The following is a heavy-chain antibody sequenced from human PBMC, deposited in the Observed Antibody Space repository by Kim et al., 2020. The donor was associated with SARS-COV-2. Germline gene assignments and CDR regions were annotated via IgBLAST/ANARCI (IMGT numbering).Heavy chain of an antibody. J-gene: IGHJ5*02. CDR3: ARHETHILVVVAALGWFDP. Sequence: SETLSLTCTVSGGSISSSSYYWGWIRQPPGKGLEWIGSIYYSGSTYYNPSLKSRVTISVDTSKNQFSLKLSSVTAADTAVYYCARHETHILVVVAALGWFDPWGQGTLVTVSS. V-gene: IGHV4-39*01. CDR1: GGSISSSSYY. CDR2: IYYSGST. D-gene: IGHD2-15*01.